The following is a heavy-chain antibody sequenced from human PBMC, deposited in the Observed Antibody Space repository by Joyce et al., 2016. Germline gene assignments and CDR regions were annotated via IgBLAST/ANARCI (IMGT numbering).Heavy chain of an antibody. V-gene: IGHV5-51*01. CDR3: ARSAVRGTLSPFFDY. CDR1: GYSFTSYW. Sequence: EVQRVQSGGEVKKPGGSLKISCKVVGYSFTSYWFGGVRQMPGKGLELSGIINHEDSDTRYSPSFQGQVTISVDRSIKTAHLRWGSLRASDTAIYYCARSAVRGTLSPFFDYWGQGSLVTVSS. J-gene: IGHJ4*02. CDR2: INHEDSDT. D-gene: IGHD3-16*01.